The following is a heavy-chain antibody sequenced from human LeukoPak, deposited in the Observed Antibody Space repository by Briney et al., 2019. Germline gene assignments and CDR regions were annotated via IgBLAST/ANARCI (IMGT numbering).Heavy chain of an antibody. CDR3: ARRFERRSFWYFDY. V-gene: IGHV4-59*01. CDR2: VYYSGST. J-gene: IGHJ4*02. CDR1: GDSISSYY. D-gene: IGHD3-3*01. Sequence: SETLSLTCSVSGDSISSYYWSWIRQPPGKGLEWIGYVYYSGSTNYSPPLKSRVTIAVDTSKNQFSLKLSSVTAADTAVYYCARRFERRSFWYFDYWGQGTLVTVSS.